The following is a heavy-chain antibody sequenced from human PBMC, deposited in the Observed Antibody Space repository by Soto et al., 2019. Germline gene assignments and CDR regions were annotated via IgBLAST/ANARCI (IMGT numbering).Heavy chain of an antibody. CDR3: ARQTTVTHPADWYFDL. D-gene: IGHD4-17*01. J-gene: IGHJ2*01. CDR1: GYTFTSYY. Sequence: QVQLVQSGAEVKKPGASVKVSCKASGYTFTSYYMHWVRQAPGQGLEGMGIINPSGGSTSYAQKFQGRVTMTRDTSTSTVYMELSSLRSEDTAVYYCARQTTVTHPADWYFDLWGRGTLVTVSS. CDR2: INPSGGST. V-gene: IGHV1-46*01.